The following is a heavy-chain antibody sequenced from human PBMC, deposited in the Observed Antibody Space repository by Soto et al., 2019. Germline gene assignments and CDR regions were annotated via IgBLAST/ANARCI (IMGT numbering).Heavy chain of an antibody. V-gene: IGHV1-69*06. CDR2: IIPIFGTA. J-gene: IGHJ6*01. D-gene: IGHD6-13*01. Sequence: QLQLVQSGAEVNKPGSSVRVYCKTSGGTFSSYAISCVLQAPGQRLEWMGGIIPIFGTANYAQKFQRRVTITAEKSTNTAYMELSRLRSEDTVLYYCARHLEPRAGSSYYRDYYYGIEFWGQGTKVPGS. CDR1: GGTFSSYA. CDR3: ARHLEPRAGSSYYRDYYYGIEF.